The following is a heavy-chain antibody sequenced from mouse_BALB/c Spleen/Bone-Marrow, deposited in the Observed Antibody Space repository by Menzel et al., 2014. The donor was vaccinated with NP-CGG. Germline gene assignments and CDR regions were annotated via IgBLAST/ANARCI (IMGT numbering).Heavy chain of an antibody. CDR3: ARSRYDRGFAY. V-gene: IGHV2-4-1*01. D-gene: IGHD2-12*01. CDR1: GFSLTSYG. Sequence: QVQLKQSGPGLVQPSQSLSIACTVSGFSLTSYGVPWVRLSSGKFLAFLGVIWSGGSTDYNAAFISRLSISKDNSKSQVFFKMNSLQADDTAIYYCARSRYDRGFAYWGQGTLVTVSA. J-gene: IGHJ3*01. CDR2: IWSGGST.